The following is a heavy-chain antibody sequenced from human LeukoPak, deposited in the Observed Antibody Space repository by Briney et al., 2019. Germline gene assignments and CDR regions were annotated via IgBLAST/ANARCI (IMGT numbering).Heavy chain of an antibody. V-gene: IGHV4-34*01. CDR1: GGSFSGYY. D-gene: IGHD1-7*01. Sequence: SETLSLTCAVCGGSFSGYYWSWIRQPPGKGLEWIGEINHSGSTNYNPSLKSRVTISVDTSKNQFSLKLSSVTAADTAVYYCARRDGTLDYWGQGTLVTVSS. CDR2: INHSGST. J-gene: IGHJ4*02. CDR3: ARRDGTLDY.